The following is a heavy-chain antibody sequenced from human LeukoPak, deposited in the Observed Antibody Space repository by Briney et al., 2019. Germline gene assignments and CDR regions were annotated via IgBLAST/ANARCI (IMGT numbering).Heavy chain of an antibody. J-gene: IGHJ6*03. V-gene: IGHV1-46*01. Sequence: GASVKVSCKASGYTFTSYYMHWVRQAPGQGLEWMGIINPSGGSTSYAQKFQGRVTMTRDTSTSTVYMELSSLRSEDTAVYYCARDRPYCSSTSCYIGYYYYYMDVWGKGTTVTVSS. CDR1: GYTFTSYY. D-gene: IGHD2-2*02. CDR2: INPSGGST. CDR3: ARDRPYCSSTSCYIGYYYYYMDV.